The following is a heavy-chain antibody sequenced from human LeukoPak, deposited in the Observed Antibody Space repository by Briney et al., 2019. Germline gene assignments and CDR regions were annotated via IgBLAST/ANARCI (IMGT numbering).Heavy chain of an antibody. V-gene: IGHV3-74*01. CDR3: ARDMVD. CDR2: INIAGSVT. Sequence: GGSLRLSCAASGFNFSNYWMHWVRQAPGKGLEWVSRINIAGSVTTYADSVKGRFTISRGNAKKTLYLQMNSLRAEDTAVYYCARDMVDWGQGTLVTVSS. D-gene: IGHD2-15*01. J-gene: IGHJ4*02. CDR1: GFNFSNYW.